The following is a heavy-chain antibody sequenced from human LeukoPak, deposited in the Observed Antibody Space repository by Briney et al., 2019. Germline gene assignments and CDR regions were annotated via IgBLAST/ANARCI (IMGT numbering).Heavy chain of an antibody. CDR1: GGSISSSNW. Sequence: SGTLSLTCAVSGGSISSSNWWSWVRQPPGKGLEWIGEINHSGSTNYNPSLKSRVTISVDTSKNQFSLKLSSVTAADTAVYYCARHSKGWSGYSYGNYYYYYYMDVWGKGTTVTVSS. V-gene: IGHV4-4*02. D-gene: IGHD5-18*01. CDR3: ARHSKGWSGYSYGNYYYYYYMDV. CDR2: INHSGST. J-gene: IGHJ6*03.